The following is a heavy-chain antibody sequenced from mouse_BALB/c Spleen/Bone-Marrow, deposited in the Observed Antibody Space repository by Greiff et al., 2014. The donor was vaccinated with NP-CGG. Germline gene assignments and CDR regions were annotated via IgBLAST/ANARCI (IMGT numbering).Heavy chain of an antibody. D-gene: IGHD2-14*01. CDR3: ARRYRSPHALDY. J-gene: IGHJ4*01. V-gene: IGHV1-87*01. Sequence: QVQLQQSGAELARPGASLKLSCRASGYTFTRYWMQWVKQRPGQGLEWIGAIYPGDGDTTYSQELKGKATLTADKSSSTAYMQLNYLASEDSAVYYCARRYRSPHALDYWGQGPSVTVSS. CDR2: IYPGDGDT. CDR1: GYTFTRYW.